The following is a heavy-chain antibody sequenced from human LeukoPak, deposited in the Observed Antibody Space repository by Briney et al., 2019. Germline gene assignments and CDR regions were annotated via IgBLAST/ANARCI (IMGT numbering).Heavy chain of an antibody. CDR3: ATVGGNIAVDWHPLDY. CDR2: ISSTSSYI. CDR1: GFTFSSYS. J-gene: IGHJ4*02. Sequence: PGGSLRLSCAASGFTFSSYSMKWVRQAPGKGLEWVSSISSTSSYIHLADSVKGRFTISRDNAKHSLYLQMNSLRAEDTAVYYCATVGGNIAVDWHPLDYWGQGTLVTVSS. V-gene: IGHV3-21*01. D-gene: IGHD6-19*01.